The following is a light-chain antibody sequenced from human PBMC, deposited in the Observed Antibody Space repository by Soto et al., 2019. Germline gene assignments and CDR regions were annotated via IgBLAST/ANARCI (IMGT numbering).Light chain of an antibody. V-gene: IGKV3-20*01. Sequence: EIVLTQSPGTLSLSAGERATLSCRASQTITRSFLAWYQQKRGQAPRLVIYGASSRAAGIPERFSGSASGTDFTLTISRLEPEDFAVYYCHQYGGSPRTFGQGTKVDIK. CDR2: GAS. CDR1: QTITRSF. CDR3: HQYGGSPRT. J-gene: IGKJ1*01.